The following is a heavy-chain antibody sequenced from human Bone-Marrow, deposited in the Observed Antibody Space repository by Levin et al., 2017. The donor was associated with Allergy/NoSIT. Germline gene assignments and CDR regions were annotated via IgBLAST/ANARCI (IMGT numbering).Heavy chain of an antibody. CDR2: ISYDGSNK. CDR3: AKDRLHYYDSSGYSGFDY. D-gene: IGHD3-22*01. J-gene: IGHJ4*02. Sequence: GESLKISCAASGFTFSSYGMHWVRQAPGKGLEWVAVISYDGSNKYYADSVKGRFTISRDNSKNTLYLQMNSLRAEDTAVYYCAKDRLHYYDSSGYSGFDYWGQGTLVTVSS. V-gene: IGHV3-30*18. CDR1: GFTFSSYG.